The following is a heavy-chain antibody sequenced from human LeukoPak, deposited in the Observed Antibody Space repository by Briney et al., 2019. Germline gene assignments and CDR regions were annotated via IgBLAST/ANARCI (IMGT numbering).Heavy chain of an antibody. Sequence: SGPALVKPTQTLTLTCTFSGFSLSTSGMCVSWXXXXXXXXXXXLARIDWDDDKYYSTSLKTRLTISKDTSKNQVVLTMTNMDPVDTATYYCARTYGSGSYYVFDYWGQGTLVTVSS. J-gene: IGHJ4*02. CDR3: ARTYGSGSYYVFDY. CDR1: GFSLSTSGMC. V-gene: IGHV2-70*11. D-gene: IGHD3-10*01. CDR2: IDWDDDK.